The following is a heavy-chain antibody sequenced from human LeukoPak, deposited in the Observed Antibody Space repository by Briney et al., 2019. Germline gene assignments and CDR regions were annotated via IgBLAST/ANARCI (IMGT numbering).Heavy chain of an antibody. CDR2: INPNSGDT. Sequence: ASVKVPCKASGYTFTGFHIHWVRQAPGQGLEYMGWINPNSGDTNYAQKFQGRVTMTRDTSISIAYMELSSLRFDDTAVYYCTTSPGDPFDYWGQGTLVTVSS. CDR1: GYTFTGFH. D-gene: IGHD3-16*01. V-gene: IGHV1-2*02. CDR3: TTSPGDPFDY. J-gene: IGHJ4*02.